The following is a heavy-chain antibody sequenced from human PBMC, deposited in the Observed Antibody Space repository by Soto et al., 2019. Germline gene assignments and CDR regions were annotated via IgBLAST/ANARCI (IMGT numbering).Heavy chain of an antibody. CDR1: GFTFSNYG. CDR3: AKGITMVRGVTYDY. J-gene: IGHJ4*02. Sequence: GGSLRLSCAASGFTFSNYGMNWVRQAPGKGLEWVSIITSSGDSTYYADSVKGRFTISRDNSKNTLYLQMDSLRAEDTAAYYCAKGITMVRGVTYDYWGQGTLVTVS. V-gene: IGHV3-23*01. D-gene: IGHD3-10*01. CDR2: ITSSGDST.